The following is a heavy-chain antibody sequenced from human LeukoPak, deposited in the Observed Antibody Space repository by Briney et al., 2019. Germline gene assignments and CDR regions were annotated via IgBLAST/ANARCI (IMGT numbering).Heavy chain of an antibody. J-gene: IGHJ4*02. CDR2: IHDNGVGT. CDR3: AKQVSAPGPIDY. Sequence: GGSLRLSCAASGFTFSSYAMSWVRQAPGKGLEWVSAIHDNGVGTFYADFVKGRFTIYRDNSKNTLYLQINSLRAEDTAVYYCAKQVSAPGPIDYWGQGTLVTVSS. CDR1: GFTFSSYA. V-gene: IGHV3-23*01.